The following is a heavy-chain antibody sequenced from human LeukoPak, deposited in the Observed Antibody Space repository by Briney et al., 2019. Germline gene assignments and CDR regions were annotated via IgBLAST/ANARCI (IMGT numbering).Heavy chain of an antibody. V-gene: IGHV4-30-2*01. Sequence: SETLSLTCIVSGDSISSYYWSWIRQPPGKGLEWIGYIYHSGSTYYNPSLKSRVTISVDRSKNQFSLKLSSVTAADTAVYYCARGVWGIGGGYDSNWFDPWGQGTLVTVSS. J-gene: IGHJ5*02. CDR1: GDSISSYY. CDR2: IYHSGST. D-gene: IGHD5-12*01. CDR3: ARGVWGIGGGYDSNWFDP.